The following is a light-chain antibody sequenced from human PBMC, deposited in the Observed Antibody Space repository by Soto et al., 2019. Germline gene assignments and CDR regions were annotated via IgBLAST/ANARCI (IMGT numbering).Light chain of an antibody. Sequence: VKMTKYPSSLSASVGDRVTITCRASQSISSYLNWYQQKPGKAPKLLIYAASNLQSGVPSRFSGSGSGTDFTLTINSLQPEDFATYFCQQSANSPWTFGQGTKVDI. CDR1: QSISSY. CDR3: QQSANSPWT. J-gene: IGKJ1*01. V-gene: IGKV1-39*01. CDR2: AAS.